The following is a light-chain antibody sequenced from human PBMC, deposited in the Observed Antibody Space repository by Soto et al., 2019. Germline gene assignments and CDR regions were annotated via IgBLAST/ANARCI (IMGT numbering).Light chain of an antibody. Sequence: QLVLTQSPSASASLGDSVKLTCTLSSGHSSYAIAWHQQQPEKGPRFFMKINRDGIHSKGDGIPDRFSGSSSGAERYLTISSLQSDDEADYYCQTWGTGIVVFGGGTKLTVL. CDR3: QTWGTGIVV. CDR1: SGHSSYA. CDR2: INRDGIH. J-gene: IGLJ2*01. V-gene: IGLV4-69*01.